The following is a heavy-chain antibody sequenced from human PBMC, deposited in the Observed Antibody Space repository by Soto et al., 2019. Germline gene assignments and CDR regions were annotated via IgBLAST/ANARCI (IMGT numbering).Heavy chain of an antibody. CDR2: ISGSGGST. D-gene: IGHD6-13*01. Sequence: GGSLRLSCAASGFTFSSYAMSWVRQAPGKGLEWVSAISGSGGSTYYADSVKGRFTISRDNSKNTLYLQMNSLRAEDTAVYYCAKDRYSSSWYSSVFDYWGQGTLVTVSS. V-gene: IGHV3-23*01. CDR3: AKDRYSSSWYSSVFDY. CDR1: GFTFSSYA. J-gene: IGHJ4*02.